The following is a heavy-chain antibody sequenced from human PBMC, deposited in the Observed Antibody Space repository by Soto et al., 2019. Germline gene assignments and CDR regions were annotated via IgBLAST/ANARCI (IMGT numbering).Heavy chain of an antibody. Sequence: GGSLRLSCADSGFILRNYWMSWVRQAPGMGLQWVASIKEDGSEKYYVDPVKGRLTISRENAKNSLYLQMNSLRAEDTAVYYCARYRSLDPWGQGILVTVSS. CDR3: ARYRSLDP. CDR2: IKEDGSEK. J-gene: IGHJ5*02. D-gene: IGHD3-16*02. V-gene: IGHV3-7*03. CDR1: GFILRNYW.